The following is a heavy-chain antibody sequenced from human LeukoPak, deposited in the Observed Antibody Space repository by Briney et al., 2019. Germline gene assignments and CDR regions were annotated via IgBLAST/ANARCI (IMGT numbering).Heavy chain of an antibody. J-gene: IGHJ4*02. CDR2: INPNSGGT. D-gene: IGHD6-19*01. CDR3: ARGLGAVAGPFDY. Sequence: ASVKVSCKASGYTFTGYYMHWMRQAPGQGLEWMGWINPNSGGTNYAQKFQGRVTMTRDTSISTAYMEPSRLRSDDTAVYYCARGLGAVAGPFDYWGQGTLVTVSS. CDR1: GYTFTGYY. V-gene: IGHV1-2*02.